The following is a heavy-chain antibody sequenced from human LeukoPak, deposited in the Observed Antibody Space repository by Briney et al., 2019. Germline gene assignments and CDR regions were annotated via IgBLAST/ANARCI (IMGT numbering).Heavy chain of an antibody. Sequence: GGSLRLSCAASEFSVGSNYMTWVRQAPGKGLEWVSLIYSGGSTYYADSVKGRFTISRDNSKNTLYLQMNSLRAEDTAVYYCARDRGGIGYYMDVWGKGTTVTVS. V-gene: IGHV3-66*01. D-gene: IGHD3-16*02. CDR2: IYSGGST. CDR1: EFSVGSNY. CDR3: ARDRGGIGYYMDV. J-gene: IGHJ6*03.